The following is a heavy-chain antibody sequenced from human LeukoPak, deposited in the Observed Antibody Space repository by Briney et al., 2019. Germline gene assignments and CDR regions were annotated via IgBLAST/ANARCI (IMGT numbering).Heavy chain of an antibody. V-gene: IGHV1-18*01. CDR2: ISAYNGNT. D-gene: IGHD6-13*01. Sequence: ASVKVSCKASGYTFTSYGINWVRQAPGQGLEWMGWISAYNGNTNYAQKLQGRVTMTTDTSTSTAYMELRSLRSDDTAVYYCALAAAGPVDAFDIWGQGTMVTVSS. J-gene: IGHJ3*02. CDR1: GYTFTSYG. CDR3: ALAAAGPVDAFDI.